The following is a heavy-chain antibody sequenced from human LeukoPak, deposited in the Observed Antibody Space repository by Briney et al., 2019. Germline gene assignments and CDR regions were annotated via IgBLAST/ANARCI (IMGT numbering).Heavy chain of an antibody. V-gene: IGHV3-48*01. D-gene: IGHD5-12*01. CDR3: ARDWAMID. CDR1: GFIFSSHS. J-gene: IGHJ4*02. Sequence: GKSLRLSCAASGFIFSSHSMNWVRRAPGKGLEWLSYISGSSTSGSSSFIYYADSVKGRFTISRDNAKNSLYLQMKGLRVEDTAVYYCARDWAMIDWGQGTLVTVSS. CDR2: ISGSSTSGSSSFI.